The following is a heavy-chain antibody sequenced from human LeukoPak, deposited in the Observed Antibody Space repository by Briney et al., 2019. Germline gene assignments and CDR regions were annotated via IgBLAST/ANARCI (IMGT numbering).Heavy chain of an antibody. J-gene: IGHJ5*02. CDR2: ISAYNGNT. V-gene: IGHV1-18*01. CDR3: ARALGYCSSTSCYAVSWFDP. CDR1: GYTFTSYG. D-gene: IGHD2-2*01. Sequence: ASVKVSCKASGYTFTSYGISWVRQAPGQGLEWMGWISAYNGNTNYAQKLQGRVTMTRDTSTSTVYMELSSLRSEDTAVYYCARALGYCSSTSCYAVSWFDPWGQGTLVTVSS.